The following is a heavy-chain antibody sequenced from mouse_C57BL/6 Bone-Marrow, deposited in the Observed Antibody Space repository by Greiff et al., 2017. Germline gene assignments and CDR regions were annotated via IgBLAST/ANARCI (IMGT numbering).Heavy chain of an antibody. V-gene: IGHV14-4*01. Sequence: VQLQQSGAELVRPGASVKLSCTASGFNIKDDYMHWVKQRPEQGLEWIGWIDPENGDTEYASKFQGKATITDDTSSNTAYLQLSSLTSEDTAVYYCTHSIGGFDYWGQGTTLTVSS. J-gene: IGHJ2*01. CDR2: IDPENGDT. D-gene: IGHD2-10*02. CDR1: GFNIKDDY. CDR3: THSIGGFDY.